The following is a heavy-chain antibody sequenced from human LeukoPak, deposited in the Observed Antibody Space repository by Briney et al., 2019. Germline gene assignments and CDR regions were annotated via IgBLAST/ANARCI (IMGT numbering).Heavy chain of an antibody. CDR1: GFTFNTYT. CDR3: AREITLDC. Sequence: PGGSLRLSCAASGFTFNTYTMNWVRQAPGKGLEWVSSINSGGIYTYYADSVKDRFTISRDNAKNSLYLQMNSLRADDTAVYFCAREITLDCWGQGTLVTVSS. J-gene: IGHJ4*02. D-gene: IGHD3-16*01. V-gene: IGHV3-21*01. CDR2: INSGGIYT.